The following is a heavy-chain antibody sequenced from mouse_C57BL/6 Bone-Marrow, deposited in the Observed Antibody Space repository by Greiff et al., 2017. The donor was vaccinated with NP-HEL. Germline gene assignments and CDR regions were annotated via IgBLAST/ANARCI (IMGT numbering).Heavy chain of an antibody. CDR3: ARSVGLRGYFDY. CDR1: GYSFTDYN. CDR2: INPNYGTT. D-gene: IGHD3-1*01. V-gene: IGHV1-39*01. J-gene: IGHJ2*01. Sequence: VQLQQSGPELVKPGASVKISCKASGYSFTDYNMNWVKQSNGKSLEWIGVINPNYGTTSYNQKFTGKATLTVDKSSSTASMQLNSLTSVDSAVYYCARSVGLRGYFDYWGQGTTLTVSS.